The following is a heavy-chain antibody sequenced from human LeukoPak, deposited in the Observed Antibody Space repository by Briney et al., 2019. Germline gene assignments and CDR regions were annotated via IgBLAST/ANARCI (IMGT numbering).Heavy chain of an antibody. CDR3: ARVGSRGDWFDY. J-gene: IGHJ5*01. D-gene: IGHD1-26*01. V-gene: IGHV3-48*01. CDR1: GFTFSTYN. Sequence: GGSLRLSCVDSGFTFSTYNMLWVRQTPGEGLEWLFYINTAGSAVHYADSVKDRFTFSRDNAKNSLYLQINSLRVEDTDIYFCARVGSRGDWFDYWGQGTRVTVSS. CDR2: INTAGSAV.